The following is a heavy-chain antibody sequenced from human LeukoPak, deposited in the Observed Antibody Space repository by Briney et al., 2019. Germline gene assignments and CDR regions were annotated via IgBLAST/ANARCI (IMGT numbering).Heavy chain of an antibody. CDR3: ASMSGYFEY. CDR2: IVASGGTT. J-gene: IGHJ4*02. CDR1: GFTFSSYS. V-gene: IGHV3-23*01. D-gene: IGHD5/OR15-5a*01. Sequence: GGSLRLSCEASGFTFSSYSMSWLRQAPGKGLEWVSAIVASGGTTYYADSVKGRFTISRDNSKNTQSLQMNSLRAEDTAVYYCASMSGYFEYWGQGALVSVSS.